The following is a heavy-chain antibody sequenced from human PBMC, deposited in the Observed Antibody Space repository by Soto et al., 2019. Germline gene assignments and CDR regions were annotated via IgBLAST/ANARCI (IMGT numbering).Heavy chain of an antibody. D-gene: IGHD6-19*01. CDR3: AREGRSSYSSGWYYFGY. V-gene: IGHV1-46*01. CDR1: GYTFTSYY. Sequence: ASVKVSCKASGYTFTSYYMHWVRQAPGQGLEWMGIINPSGGSTSYAQKFQGRVTMTRDTSTSTVYRELSSLRSEDTAVYYCAREGRSSYSSGWYYFGYWGQGTRGTVSS. J-gene: IGHJ4*02. CDR2: INPSGGST.